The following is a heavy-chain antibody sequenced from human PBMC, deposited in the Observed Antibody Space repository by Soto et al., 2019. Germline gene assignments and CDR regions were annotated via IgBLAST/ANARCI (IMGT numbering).Heavy chain of an antibody. D-gene: IGHD3-22*01. Sequence: SETLSLTCAVSGDSISSYYCMWIRQPPGKGLESIGYLYYSGSTYYNPSLKSRVTISVDTSKNQFSLKLSSVTAADTAVYYCMLGSGWKDFDYWGQGTLVTVSS. CDR3: MLGSGWKDFDY. CDR1: GDSISSYY. CDR2: LYYSGST. J-gene: IGHJ4*02. V-gene: IGHV4-59*04.